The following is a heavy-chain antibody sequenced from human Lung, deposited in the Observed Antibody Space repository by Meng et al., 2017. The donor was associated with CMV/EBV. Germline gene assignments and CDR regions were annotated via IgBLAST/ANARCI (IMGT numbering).Heavy chain of an antibody. CDR1: GGSFSGYD. CDR3: ARGDYVDHFYGVAV. Sequence: SETXSLTCGVFGGSFSGYDWFWIRQPPGKGLEWIGEMNHSGSTNYNPSLKSRVTISVDASKKQFPLKVSSVTAADTAVYYCARGDYVDHFYGVAVWGQGTTVTVSS. J-gene: IGHJ6*02. V-gene: IGHV4-34*01. CDR2: MNHSGST. D-gene: IGHD3-16*01.